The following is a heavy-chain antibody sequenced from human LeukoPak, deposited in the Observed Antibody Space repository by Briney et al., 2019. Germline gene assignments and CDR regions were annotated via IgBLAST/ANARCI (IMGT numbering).Heavy chain of an antibody. Sequence: SETLSLTCTVSGGSIRSYYWSWIRQPPGKGLEWIGYIYYSGSTNYNPSLKSRVTISVDTSKNQFSLKLSSVTAADTAVYYCAREDFGYSSGWYWFDPWGQGTLVTVSS. V-gene: IGHV4-59*12. D-gene: IGHD6-19*01. CDR3: AREDFGYSSGWYWFDP. J-gene: IGHJ5*02. CDR2: IYYSGST. CDR1: GGSIRSYY.